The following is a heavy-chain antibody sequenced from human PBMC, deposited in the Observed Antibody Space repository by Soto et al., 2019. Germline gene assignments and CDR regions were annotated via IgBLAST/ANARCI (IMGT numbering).Heavy chain of an antibody. D-gene: IGHD3-22*01. CDR1: GFTFSTHW. CDR3: ARGDGSGCPAF. J-gene: IGHJ4*02. Sequence: LRLSCAVSGFTFSTHWMTWVRQAPGKGLEWVANIKPDGSEKYYGDSVKGRFSISRDNSENSLYLQMNGLGVDDTAVYYCARGDGSGCPAFWGQGNLVTVSS. V-gene: IGHV3-7*03. CDR2: IKPDGSEK.